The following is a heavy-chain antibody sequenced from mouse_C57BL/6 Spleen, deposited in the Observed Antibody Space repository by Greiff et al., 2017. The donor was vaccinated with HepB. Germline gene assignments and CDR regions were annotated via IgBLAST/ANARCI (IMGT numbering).Heavy chain of an antibody. CDR1: GYTFTDYN. J-gene: IGHJ3*01. CDR3: AQTAQATYWFAY. D-gene: IGHD3-2*02. Sequence: VQLQQSGPELVKPGASVKMSCKASGYTFTDYNMHWVKQSHGKSLEWIGYINPNNGGTSYNQKFKGKATLTVNKSSSTAYMELRSLTSEDSAVYYCAQTAQATYWFAYWGQGTLVTVSA. V-gene: IGHV1-22*01. CDR2: INPNNGGT.